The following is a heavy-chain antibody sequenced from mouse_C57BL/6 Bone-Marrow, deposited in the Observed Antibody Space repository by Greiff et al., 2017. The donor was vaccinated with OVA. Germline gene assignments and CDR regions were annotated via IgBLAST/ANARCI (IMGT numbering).Heavy chain of an antibody. CDR3: VRGSIIYYYGSSYYYYAMDY. Sequence: EVQVVESGGGLVQPKGSLKLSCAASGFTFNTYAMHWVRQAPGKGLEWVARIRSKSSNYATYYADSVKDRFTISRDDSQSMLYLQMNNLKTEDTAMYYCVRGSIIYYYGSSYYYYAMDYWGQGTSVTVSS. V-gene: IGHV10-3*01. CDR2: IRSKSSNYAT. D-gene: IGHD1-1*01. CDR1: GFTFNTYA. J-gene: IGHJ4*01.